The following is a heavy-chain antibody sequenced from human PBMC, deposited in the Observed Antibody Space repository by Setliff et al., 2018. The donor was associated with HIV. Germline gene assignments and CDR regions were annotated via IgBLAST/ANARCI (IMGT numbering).Heavy chain of an antibody. J-gene: IGHJ4*02. D-gene: IGHD6-25*01. Sequence: GGSLRLSCAASGFSFTSYAMAWVRQAPGKGLEWVADIRQDGGKTRYVDSVKGRFTIYRDNAKNSVYLQMNSLRAEDTAVYYCVRDQVGGGIDYWGQGTLVTVSS. CDR3: VRDQVGGGIDY. V-gene: IGHV3-7*01. CDR1: GFSFTSYA. CDR2: IRQDGGKT.